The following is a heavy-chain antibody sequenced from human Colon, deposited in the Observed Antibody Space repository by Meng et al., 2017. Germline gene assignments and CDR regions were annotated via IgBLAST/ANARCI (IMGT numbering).Heavy chain of an antibody. CDR3: ARDHGYSYGLPLDY. V-gene: IGHV6-1*01. J-gene: IGHJ4*02. CDR2: TYYRSKWYN. CDR1: VDSVSSNTAA. D-gene: IGHD5-18*01. Sequence: QVQLQQSGPGLVKPSQTLPLTCVISVDSVSSNTAAWNWIRQSPSRGLEWLGRTYYRSKWYNEYAVSVKSRMTFNADTSKNQVSLQVNSVTPEDTAVYYCARDHGYSYGLPLDYWGQGILVTVSS.